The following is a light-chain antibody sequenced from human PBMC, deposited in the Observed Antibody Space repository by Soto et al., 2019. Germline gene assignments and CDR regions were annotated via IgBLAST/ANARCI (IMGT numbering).Light chain of an antibody. CDR1: SSDVGSHNL. V-gene: IGLV2-14*02. Sequence: QSALTQPASVSGSPGQSITISCAGTSSDVGSHNLVSWYQHHPGKAPKLLIYEVTDRPSGVSDRSSGSKSGNTASLTISGLRAEDEADYYCSSYTGSTTYVFGTGTKVTVL. CDR3: SSYTGSTTYV. J-gene: IGLJ1*01. CDR2: EVT.